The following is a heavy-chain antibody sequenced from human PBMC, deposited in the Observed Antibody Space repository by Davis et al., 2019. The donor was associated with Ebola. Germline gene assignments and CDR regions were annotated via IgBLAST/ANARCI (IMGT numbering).Heavy chain of an antibody. Sequence: GGSLRLSCAASGFVFSSYGMNWVRQAPGKGLEWVAFIRFDGSVNYYEDSVKGRFTISRDNSKNTLYLQMNSLRAEDTAVYYCAKERPLSGYSYRYYFDYWGQGTLVTVSS. J-gene: IGHJ4*02. CDR3: AKERPLSGYSYRYYFDY. CDR1: GFVFSSYG. D-gene: IGHD5-18*01. V-gene: IGHV3-30*02. CDR2: IRFDGSVN.